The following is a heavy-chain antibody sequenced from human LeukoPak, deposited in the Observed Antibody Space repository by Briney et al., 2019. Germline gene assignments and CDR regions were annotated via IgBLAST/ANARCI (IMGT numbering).Heavy chain of an antibody. CDR2: TYSGGST. CDR3: ARAQDYCSGSTCYGYFQY. Sequence: SGGSLRLSCAASGFTVSSNYMSWVRRAPGKGLEWVSATYSGGSTYYADSVKGRFTISSDNSKNTLYLQMNSLKAEDTAIYYCARAQDYCSGSTCYGYFQYWGQGTLVTVSS. V-gene: IGHV3-53*01. D-gene: IGHD2-15*01. J-gene: IGHJ1*01. CDR1: GFTVSSNY.